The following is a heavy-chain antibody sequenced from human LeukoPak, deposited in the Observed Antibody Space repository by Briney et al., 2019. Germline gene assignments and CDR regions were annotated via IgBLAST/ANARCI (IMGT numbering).Heavy chain of an antibody. J-gene: IGHJ4*02. V-gene: IGHV1-8*01. D-gene: IGHD3-3*01. CDR3: ARDPSGYDFWSGYWDY. Sequence: GASVKVSCKASGYTFTSYDINWVRQATGQGLEWMGWMNPNSGNTGYAQKFQGRVTMTRDTSISTAYMELSRLRSDDTAVYYCARDPSGYDFWSGYWDYWGQGTLVTVSS. CDR2: MNPNSGNT. CDR1: GYTFTSYD.